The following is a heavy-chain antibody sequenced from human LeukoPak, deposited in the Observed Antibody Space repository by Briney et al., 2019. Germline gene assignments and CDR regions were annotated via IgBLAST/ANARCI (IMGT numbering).Heavy chain of an antibody. V-gene: IGHV3-30*04. CDR1: GFSFSSYA. J-gene: IGHJ4*02. CDR3: ARDKESQWLPGDY. Sequence: GGSLRLSCAASGFSFSSYAMHWVRQAPGKGLEWVAFTSYDGGDKYYADSVKGRFTISRDHSRNTLYVQRNSLRAEDTAVYYCARDKESQWLPGDYWGQGTRVTVSS. D-gene: IGHD6-19*01. CDR2: TSYDGGDK.